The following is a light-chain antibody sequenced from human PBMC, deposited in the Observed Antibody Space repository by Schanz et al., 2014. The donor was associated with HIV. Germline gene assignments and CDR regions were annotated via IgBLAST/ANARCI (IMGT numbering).Light chain of an antibody. CDR1: TSNIGSNT. Sequence: QSVLTQPPSASGTPGQSVTVSCSGSTSNIGSNTVDWFQQLPGTAPKLLIYNTNVRPSGVPDRFSGSKSGYTASLTISGLQAEDEADYYCSSYAGSNNLGVVFGGGTKLTVL. CDR2: NTN. CDR3: SSYAGSNNLGVV. J-gene: IGLJ2*01. V-gene: IGLV1-44*01.